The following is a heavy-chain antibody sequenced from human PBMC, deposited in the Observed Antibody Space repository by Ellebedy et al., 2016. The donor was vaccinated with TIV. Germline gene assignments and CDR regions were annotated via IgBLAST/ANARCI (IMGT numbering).Heavy chain of an antibody. V-gene: IGHV3-48*02. CDR1: EFTLSTYS. Sequence: GESLKISCAASEFTLSTYSMNWVRLAPGQGLEWVAYIGSRINNIYYADSVKGRFTISRDNAKNSLYLQMNSLRDEDTAVYYCARGGGERLRYAFDLWGQGTMVTVSS. D-gene: IGHD4-17*01. J-gene: IGHJ3*01. CDR2: IGSRINNI. CDR3: ARGGGERLRYAFDL.